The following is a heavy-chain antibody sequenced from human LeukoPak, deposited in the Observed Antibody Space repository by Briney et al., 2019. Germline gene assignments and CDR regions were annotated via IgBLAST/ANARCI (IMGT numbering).Heavy chain of an antibody. CDR1: GGSISTYY. V-gene: IGHV4-59*12. CDR3: ARGIVPAAMLRSTNWFDP. J-gene: IGHJ5*02. D-gene: IGHD2-2*01. Sequence: SETLSLTCTVSGGSISTYYWSWIRQPPGKGLEWIGSIYYSGSTYYNPSLKSRVTISVDTSKNQFSLKLSSVTAADTAVYYCARGIVPAAMLRSTNWFDPWGQGTLVTVSS. CDR2: IYYSGST.